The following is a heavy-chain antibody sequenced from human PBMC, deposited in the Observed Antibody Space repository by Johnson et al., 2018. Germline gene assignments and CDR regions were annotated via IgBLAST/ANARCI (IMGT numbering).Heavy chain of an antibody. J-gene: IGHJ6*02. Sequence: VQLVESGGDLVQPGGSLRLSCAASGLTFRSYGMTWVRQAPGKGLEWVSAISGSGTSTHYADSVHGRFTISRDNSKNTLFLQMNSLRPQATAVYYCACLHRGAATRMVLDGHDVMDVWGQGTTVTVSS. CDR1: GLTFRSYG. D-gene: IGHD6-25*01. V-gene: IGHV3-23*04. CDR3: ACLHRGAATRMVLDGHDVMDV. CDR2: ISGSGTST.